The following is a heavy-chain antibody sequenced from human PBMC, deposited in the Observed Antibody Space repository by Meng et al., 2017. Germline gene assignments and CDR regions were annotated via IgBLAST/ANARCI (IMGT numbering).Heavy chain of an antibody. CDR1: GFSFSTYA. J-gene: IGHJ3*02. Sequence: GESLKISCVASGFSFSTYAMSWVRQAPGKGLEWVSGIGNPADDSFYADSVKGQFTISRDNSKNTLYLQMNSLRAEDTAVYYCAKDRESYNSVWDAFDIWGQGTMVTVSS. CDR2: IGNPADDS. V-gene: IGHV3-23*01. D-gene: IGHD1-1*01. CDR3: AKDRESYNSVWDAFDI.